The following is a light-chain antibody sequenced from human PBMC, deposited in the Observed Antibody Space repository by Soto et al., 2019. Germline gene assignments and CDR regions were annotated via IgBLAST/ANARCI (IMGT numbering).Light chain of an antibody. CDR2: AAS. V-gene: IGKV1-39*01. CDR1: QSISTY. Sequence: DIQMTQATSSLSASVGDRVTITCRASQSISTYLNWYQQKVGKAPKLLIYAASSLQRGVPSRFSGSGSGTDFTLTISSLQLEDFATYYCQQSYSTPRTFGQGTKLEIK. J-gene: IGKJ2*02. CDR3: QQSYSTPRT.